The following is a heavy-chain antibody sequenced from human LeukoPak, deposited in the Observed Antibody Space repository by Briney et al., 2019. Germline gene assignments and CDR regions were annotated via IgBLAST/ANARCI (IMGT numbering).Heavy chain of an antibody. D-gene: IGHD2-15*01. V-gene: IGHV1-2*02. Sequence: RASVKVSCKASGYTFTGYYMHWVRQAPGQGLEWMGWINPNSGGTNYAQKFQGRVTMTRDTSISTACMELSRLRSDDTAVYYCARDLYCSGGSCYGWYFDLWGRGTLVTVSS. CDR3: ARDLYCSGGSCYGWYFDL. CDR2: INPNSGGT. J-gene: IGHJ2*01. CDR1: GYTFTGYY.